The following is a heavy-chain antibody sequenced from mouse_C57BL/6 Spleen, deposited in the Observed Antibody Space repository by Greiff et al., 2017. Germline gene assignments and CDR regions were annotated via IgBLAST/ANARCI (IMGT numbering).Heavy chain of an antibody. CDR1: GYTFTSYW. J-gene: IGHJ4*01. CDR2: IHPNSGST. CDR3: ARDGDYGSSYVPYAMDY. Sequence: QVHVKQPGAELVKPGASVKLSCKASGYTFTSYWMHWVKQRPGQGLEWIGMIHPNSGSTNYNEKFKSKATLTVDKSSSTAYMQLSSLTSEDSAVYYCARDGDYGSSYVPYAMDYWGQGTSVTVSS. V-gene: IGHV1-64*01. D-gene: IGHD1-1*01.